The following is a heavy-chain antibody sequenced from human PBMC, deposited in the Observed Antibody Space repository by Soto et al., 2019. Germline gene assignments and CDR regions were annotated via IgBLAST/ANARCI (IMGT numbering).Heavy chain of an antibody. V-gene: IGHV4-30-2*01. CDR3: AAYYDFWTAFDP. D-gene: IGHD3-3*01. J-gene: IGHJ5*02. CDR2: IYHSGST. Sequence: SETLSLTCAVSGGSFSRGGYSWSWIRQPPGKGLEWIGYIYHSGSTYYNPSLKSRVTISVDRSKNQFSLKLNSVTAADTAVYYCAAYYDFWTAFDPWGQGTLVTVSS. CDR1: GGSFSRGGYS.